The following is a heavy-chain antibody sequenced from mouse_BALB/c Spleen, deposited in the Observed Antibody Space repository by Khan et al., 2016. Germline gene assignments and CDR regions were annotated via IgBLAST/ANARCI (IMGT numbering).Heavy chain of an antibody. CDR1: GFSLSTSGMG. Sequence: QVTLKESGPGILQPSQTLSLTCSFSGFSLSTSGMGVSWIRQPSGKGLEWLAHIYWDDDKRYNPSLKSRPTISKDTSRNQVFLKITSVATADTATYYCARGSASMDSWGQGTSVTVSS. CDR3: ARGSASMDS. CDR2: IYWDDDK. J-gene: IGHJ4*01. V-gene: IGHV8-12*01.